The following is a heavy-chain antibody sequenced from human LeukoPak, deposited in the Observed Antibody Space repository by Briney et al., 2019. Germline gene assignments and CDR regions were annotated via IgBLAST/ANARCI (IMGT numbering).Heavy chain of an antibody. CDR2: ISGSGGTT. J-gene: IGHJ4*02. V-gene: IGHV3-23*01. D-gene: IGHD4-11*01. Sequence: GGSLRLSCAASGFTFSSYAMNWVRQAPGKGLEWVSFISGSGGTTDYADSVRGRFTISRDNSKNTLFLQMNSLRAEDTAIYYCAKDAYSFYFDYWGQGTLVTVSS. CDR1: GFTFSSYA. CDR3: AKDAYSFYFDY.